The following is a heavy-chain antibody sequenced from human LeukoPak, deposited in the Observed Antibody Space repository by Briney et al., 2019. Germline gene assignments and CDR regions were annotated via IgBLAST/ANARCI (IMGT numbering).Heavy chain of an antibody. CDR2: TYYRSKWYN. V-gene: IGHV6-1*01. J-gene: IGHJ4*02. CDR1: GDSVSSNSAA. Sequence: SQTLSLTCAISGDSVSSNSAAWNWIRQPPSRGLEWLARTYYRSKWYNDYAVSVKGRITINPDTSKNQFSLQLNSVTPEDTAVYYCARDTRQWLVGGYFDYWGQGTLVTVSS. CDR3: ARDTRQWLVGGYFDY. D-gene: IGHD6-19*01.